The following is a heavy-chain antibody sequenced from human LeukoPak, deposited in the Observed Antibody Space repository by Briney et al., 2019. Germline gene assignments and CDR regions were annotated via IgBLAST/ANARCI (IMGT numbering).Heavy chain of an antibody. CDR3: ARVLYGANYYYYMDV. V-gene: IGHV3-7*01. D-gene: IGHD4-17*01. CDR2: IKHDGSEK. J-gene: IGHJ6*03. CDR1: GFTLKNYW. Sequence: GGSLRLSCAASGFTLKNYWMSWVRQDPGKGLEWVAKIKHDGSEKQYVDSVKGRFTISRDNAKNSLYLEMNSLRAEDTAVYYCARVLYGANYYYYMDVWGKGTTVTVSS.